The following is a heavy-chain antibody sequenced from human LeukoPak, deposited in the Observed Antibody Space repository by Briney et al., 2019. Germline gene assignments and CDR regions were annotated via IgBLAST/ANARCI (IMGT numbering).Heavy chain of an antibody. V-gene: IGHV1-2*02. CDR3: ARDRVGSGWPRPYYFEV. Sequence: ASVKVSCKASGYTLTGYYLHWVRQAPGQGLEWMGWIDPNTGATHSAQKFQGRITMTRDTSISTAYMDLSRLRSDDTAVYYCARDRVGSGWPRPYYFEVWGQGTLVTVSS. CDR2: IDPNTGAT. CDR1: GYTLTGYY. J-gene: IGHJ4*02. D-gene: IGHD6-19*01.